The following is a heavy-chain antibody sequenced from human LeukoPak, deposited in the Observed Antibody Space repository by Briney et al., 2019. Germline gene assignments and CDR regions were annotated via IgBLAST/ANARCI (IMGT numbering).Heavy chain of an antibody. V-gene: IGHV3-23*01. D-gene: IGHD6-13*01. J-gene: IGHJ4*02. Sequence: GGSLRLSCAASGFSLYSYAVNWVRQAPGKGLEWVSAITGSGTYTYYADSVKGRFTISRDYSKNTLYLQMNSLRAEDTAVYYCARGEMYRNTWYSADGGQGTRVTVA. CDR3: ARGEMYRNTWYSAD. CDR1: GFSLYSYA. CDR2: ITGSGTYT.